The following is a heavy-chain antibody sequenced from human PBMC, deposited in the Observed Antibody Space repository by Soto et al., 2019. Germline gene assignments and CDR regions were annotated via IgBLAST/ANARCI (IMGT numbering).Heavy chain of an antibody. Sequence: PGGSLRLSCAASGFTVSSNYMNWVRQAPGKGLERVAVIYSDDNTYYADSEKGRFTISRHNSKNTLYLQMNSLRIEDTAVYFCAREIDFWHSYGTYHSYLDVWGKGTTVTVSS. CDR1: GFTVSSNY. CDR3: AREIDFWHSYGTYHSYLDV. V-gene: IGHV3-53*04. D-gene: IGHD3-3*01. CDR2: IYSDDNT. J-gene: IGHJ6*03.